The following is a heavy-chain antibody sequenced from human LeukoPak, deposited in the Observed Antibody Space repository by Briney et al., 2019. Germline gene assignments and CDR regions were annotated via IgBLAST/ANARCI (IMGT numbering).Heavy chain of an antibody. CDR3: ARDDIDYYDSSGYYYGLWY. CDR2: TTGSSGDT. CDR1: GFTFSDYA. D-gene: IGHD3-22*01. Sequence: WGSLRLSCAASGFTFSDYALSWVRQTPGKGLEWVAATTGSSGDTYHADSVKGRFAISRDNSKNTLYLQMNSLRAEDTAVYYCARDDIDYYDSSGYYYGLWYWGQGTLVTVSS. V-gene: IGHV3-23*01. J-gene: IGHJ4*02.